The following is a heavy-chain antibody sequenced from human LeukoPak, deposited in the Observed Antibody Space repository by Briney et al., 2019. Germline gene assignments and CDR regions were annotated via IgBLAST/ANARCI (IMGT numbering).Heavy chain of an antibody. Sequence: ASVTVSCKASGYTFTGYYMHWVRQAPGQGLEWMGWINPNSGGTNYAQKFQGRVTMTRDTSISTAYMELSRLRSDDTAVYYCARNYDFWSGYYTGAAGYWGRGTLVTVSS. CDR1: GYTFTGYY. CDR3: ARNYDFWSGYYTGAAGY. V-gene: IGHV1-2*02. D-gene: IGHD3-3*01. CDR2: INPNSGGT. J-gene: IGHJ4*02.